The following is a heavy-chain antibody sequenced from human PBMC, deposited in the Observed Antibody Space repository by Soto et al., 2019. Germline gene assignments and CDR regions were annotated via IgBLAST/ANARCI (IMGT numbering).Heavy chain of an antibody. D-gene: IGHD2-2*01. CDR1: GFSLSTSGVG. CDR3: AHSFGYCSSTSCSKIYWYFDL. CDR2: IYWDDDK. J-gene: IGHJ2*01. V-gene: IGHV2-5*02. Sequence: QITLKESGPTLVKPTQTLTLTCTFSGFSLSTSGVGVGWIRQPPGKALEWLALIYWDDDKRYSPSLKSRLTITKDTSKNQVVLTMTNMDPVDTATYSCAHSFGYCSSTSCSKIYWYFDLWGRGTLVNVSA.